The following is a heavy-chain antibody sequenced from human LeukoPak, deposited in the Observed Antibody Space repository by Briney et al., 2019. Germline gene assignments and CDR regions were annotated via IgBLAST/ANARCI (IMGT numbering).Heavy chain of an antibody. D-gene: IGHD7-27*01. J-gene: IGHJ4*02. CDR2: ISSSSYI. Sequence: PGGSLRLSCAASGFTFSSYSMNWVRQAPGKGLEWVSSISSSSYIYYADSVKGRFTISRDDSKNTLYLQMNGLRAEDTAVYYCAKDRPANWGYYFDYWGQGTLVTVSS. CDR3: AKDRPANWGYYFDY. V-gene: IGHV3-21*04. CDR1: GFTFSSYS.